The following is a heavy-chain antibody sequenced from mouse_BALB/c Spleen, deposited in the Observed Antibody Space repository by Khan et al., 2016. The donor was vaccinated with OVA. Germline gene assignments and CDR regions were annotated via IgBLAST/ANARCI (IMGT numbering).Heavy chain of an antibody. Sequence: EVQLVESGAELVKPGASVKLSCSASGFNIKDTYIHWMKQRPEQGLEWIGRIDPPNDDSKYGPKFQAKVTLTADTSSNTAYLQLSSLTSEDTAVYYCATRYGNPFAFWGQGTLVSVSA. V-gene: IGHV14-3*02. D-gene: IGHD2-1*01. CDR3: ATRYGNPFAF. CDR2: IDPPNDDS. J-gene: IGHJ3*01. CDR1: GFNIKDTY.